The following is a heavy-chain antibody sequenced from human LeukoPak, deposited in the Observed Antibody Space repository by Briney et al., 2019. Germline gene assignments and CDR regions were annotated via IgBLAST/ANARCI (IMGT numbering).Heavy chain of an antibody. V-gene: IGHV4-4*02. CDR1: GGSISSSNW. CDR2: IYHSGST. J-gene: IGHJ5*02. D-gene: IGHD2-8*01. CDR3: ARTIVLIDGGWFDP. Sequence: SETLSLTCAVSGGSISSSNWWSWVRQPPGKGLEWIGEIYHSGSTNYNPSLKSRVTISVDKSKNQFSLKLSSVTAADTAVYYCARTIVLIDGGWFDPWGQGTLVTVSS.